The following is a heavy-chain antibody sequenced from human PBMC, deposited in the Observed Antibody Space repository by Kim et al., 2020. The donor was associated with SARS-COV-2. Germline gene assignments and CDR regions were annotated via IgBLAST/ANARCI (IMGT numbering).Heavy chain of an antibody. CDR3: AKDLVDTAMPDYYYYYGMDV. J-gene: IGHJ6*02. CDR2: ISGSGGST. CDR1: GFTFSSYA. Sequence: GGSLRLSCAASGFTFSSYAMSWVRQAPGKGLEWVSAISGSGGSTYYADSVKGRFTISRDNSKNTLYLQMNSLRAEDTAVYYCAKDLVDTAMPDYYYYYGMDVWGQGTTVTVSS. V-gene: IGHV3-23*01. D-gene: IGHD5-18*01.